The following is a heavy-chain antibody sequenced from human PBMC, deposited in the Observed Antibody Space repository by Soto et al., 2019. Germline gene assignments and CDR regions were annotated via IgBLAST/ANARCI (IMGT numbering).Heavy chain of an antibody. CDR3: AKALGSFASRGIDY. CDR2: ISGSGDKT. CDR1: GFTFSTYA. V-gene: IGHV3-23*01. Sequence: GGSLRLSCAASGFTFSTYAMTWVRETPGKGLDWVSAISGSGDKTYYADSVKGRFTISRDNSKNTLFLQMNSLRGDDTAVYYCAKALGSFASRGIDYWGQGTLVTVSS. J-gene: IGHJ4*02. D-gene: IGHD3-16*01.